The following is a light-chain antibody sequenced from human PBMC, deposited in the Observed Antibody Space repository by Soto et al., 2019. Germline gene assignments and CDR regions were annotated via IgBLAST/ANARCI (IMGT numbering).Light chain of an antibody. CDR2: VVT. Sequence: QSVLTQPPAASGSPGQSVAISCTGTSSDVGGQNYVSWYQQHPGKAPKLIIYVVTERPSGVPDRFSGSKSGNTASLTVSGLQTEDEADYYCSSHAGNNNYVFGTGTKVTVL. V-gene: IGLV2-8*01. CDR1: SSDVGGQNY. J-gene: IGLJ1*01. CDR3: SSHAGNNNYV.